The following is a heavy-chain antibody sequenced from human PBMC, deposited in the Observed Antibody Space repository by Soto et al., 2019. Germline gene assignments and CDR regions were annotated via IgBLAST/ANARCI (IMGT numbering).Heavy chain of an antibody. D-gene: IGHD3-22*01. CDR2: VSTNDDRT. CDR1: GYIFTAYG. CDR3: ARELNTESSAYYSFAF. J-gene: IGHJ4*02. V-gene: IGHV1-18*01. Sequence: AASVKVSCQTSGYIFTAYGLAWLRQAPGQRPEWMGWVSTNDDRTNYAQKFQGRVTMTTDRSTTTTSMELRSLRPDDTAVYYCARELNTESSAYYSFAFWGQGTLVTVSS.